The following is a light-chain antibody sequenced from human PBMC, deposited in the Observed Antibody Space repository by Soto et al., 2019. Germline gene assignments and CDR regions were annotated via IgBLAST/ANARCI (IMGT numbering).Light chain of an antibody. CDR2: DAS. J-gene: IGKJ4*01. CDR1: HSVSTR. Sequence: EIVMTQSPATLSVSPGERATLSCRASHSVSTRLAWYQQKPGQAPRLLIYDASTRATGLPARFSGSGSGTDFTLTISSLQSGDFAVYYCQHYTNWPLTFGGGTKVEIK. V-gene: IGKV3-15*01. CDR3: QHYTNWPLT.